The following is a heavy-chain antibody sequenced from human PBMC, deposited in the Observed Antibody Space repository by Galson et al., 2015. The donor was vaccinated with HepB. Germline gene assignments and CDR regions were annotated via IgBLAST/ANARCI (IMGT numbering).Heavy chain of an antibody. J-gene: IGHJ4*02. D-gene: IGHD5-18*01. CDR1: GFSLSTSGMY. Sequence: PALVKPTQTLTLTCTFSGFSLSTSGMYVSWIRQPPGKALEWLTLIDWDDDKYYTTSLKTRLTISKDTSKNQVVLTMTNMDPVDTATYYCARVQRGGGYSYGFDYWGQGTLVTVSS. V-gene: IGHV2-70*01. CDR2: IDWDDDK. CDR3: ARVQRGGGYSYGFDY.